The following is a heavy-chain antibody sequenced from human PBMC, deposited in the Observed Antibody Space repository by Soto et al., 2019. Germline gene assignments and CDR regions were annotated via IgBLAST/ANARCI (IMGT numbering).Heavy chain of an antibody. CDR1: GGSFRGYY. CDR2: INHSGGT. Sequence: QVRLQQWGAGLLKPSETLALTCAVHGGSFRGYYWSWIRQPPGKGLEWIGEINHSGGTNYKPSLKSRVSISVDASKNQFSLQLTSVTAADTAVYYCARLWSSNEGSSWGQGTLVAVSS. J-gene: IGHJ4*02. V-gene: IGHV4-34*01. D-gene: IGHD3-10*01. CDR3: ARLWSSNEGSS.